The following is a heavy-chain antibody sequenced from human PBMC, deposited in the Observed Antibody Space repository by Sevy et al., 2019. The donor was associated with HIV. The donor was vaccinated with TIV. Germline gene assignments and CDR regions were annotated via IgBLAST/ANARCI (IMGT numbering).Heavy chain of an antibody. CDR2: VSYDGSNK. J-gene: IGHJ4*02. CDR1: GFSFISYG. Sequence: GGSLRLSCAASGFSFISYGMHWVRQAPGKGLEWVAVVSYDGSNKKYADSVKGRFTISRDNSKDTLFLQMNSLTPEDTAVYYCARGGGYCGGDCYSIDYWGQGALVTVSS. D-gene: IGHD2-21*02. CDR3: ARGGGYCGGDCYSIDY. V-gene: IGHV3-30*03.